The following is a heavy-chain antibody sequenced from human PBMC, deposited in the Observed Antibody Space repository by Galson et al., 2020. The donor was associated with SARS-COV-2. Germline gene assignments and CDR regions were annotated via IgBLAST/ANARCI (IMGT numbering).Heavy chain of an antibody. CDR1: GFTFSDYY. CDR2: ISSSSSYT. J-gene: IGHJ4*02. CDR3: ARETYGDYVVDY. V-gene: IGHV3-11*06. Sequence: GESLKISCAASGFTFSDYYMSWIRQAPGKGLEWVSYISSSSSYTNYADSVKGRFTISRDNAKNSLYLQMNSLRAEDTAVYYCARETYGDYVVDYWGQGTLVTVSS. D-gene: IGHD4-17*01.